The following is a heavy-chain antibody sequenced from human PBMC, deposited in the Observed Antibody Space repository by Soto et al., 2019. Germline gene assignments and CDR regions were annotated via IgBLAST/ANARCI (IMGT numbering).Heavy chain of an antibody. CDR3: ARVCTGGDCYSVVNY. CDR1: GGSISSGDYY. CDR2: IYYTGNT. Sequence: SETLSLTCTVSGGSISSGDYYWSWLRQPPEKGLEWIGYIYYTGNTYYNPSLKSRVTMSVDTSKNQFSLKLSSVTAADTAVYYCARVCTGGDCYSVVNYWGQGTLVTVPQ. V-gene: IGHV4-30-4*01. J-gene: IGHJ4*02. D-gene: IGHD2-21*02.